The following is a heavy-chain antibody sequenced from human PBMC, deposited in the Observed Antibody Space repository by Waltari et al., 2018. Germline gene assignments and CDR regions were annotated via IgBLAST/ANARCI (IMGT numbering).Heavy chain of an antibody. V-gene: IGHV3-21*06. CDR1: GFHFHSFA. Sequence: EVQLAESGGGPVKPGGSLRLSCAASGFHFHSFALNWVRQAPGKGLDEVASISYTGKNTYYTGSMKGRFTISRDNAKNLVYLQIDSLRAEDTAVYYCARGARDLDYWGQGTLVTVSS. J-gene: IGHJ4*02. CDR2: ISYTGKNT. CDR3: ARGARDLDY. D-gene: IGHD3-10*01.